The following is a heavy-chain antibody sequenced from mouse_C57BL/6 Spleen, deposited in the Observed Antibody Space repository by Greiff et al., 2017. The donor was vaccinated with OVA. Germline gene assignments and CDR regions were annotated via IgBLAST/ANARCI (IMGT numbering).Heavy chain of an antibody. CDR3: ARSRYGNPFDY. CDR1: GYAFTNYL. J-gene: IGHJ2*01. CDR2: INPGSGGT. Sequence: VQLQESGAELVRPGTSVKVSCKASGYAFTNYLIEWVKQRPGQGLEWIGVINPGSGGTNYNEKFKGKATLTADKSSSTAYMQLSSLTSEDSAVYFCARSRYGNPFDYWGQGTTLTVSS. D-gene: IGHD2-1*01. V-gene: IGHV1-54*01.